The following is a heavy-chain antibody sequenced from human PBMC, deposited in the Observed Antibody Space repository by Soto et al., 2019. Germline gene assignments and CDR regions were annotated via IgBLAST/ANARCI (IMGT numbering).Heavy chain of an antibody. CDR2: ISANDVGT. V-gene: IGHV3-23*01. CDR3: AKAKNAYNWDNRPPFAY. D-gene: IGHD1-20*01. CDR1: GFTLRNYA. Sequence: LRLSCEASGFTLRNYAMTWVRQAPGKGLEWVSLISANDVGTYYAESVKTRFTISTDQSRNTVYLQMDSLRADDTAIYYCAKAKNAYNWDNRPPFAYGGQGTLVTVS. J-gene: IGHJ4*02.